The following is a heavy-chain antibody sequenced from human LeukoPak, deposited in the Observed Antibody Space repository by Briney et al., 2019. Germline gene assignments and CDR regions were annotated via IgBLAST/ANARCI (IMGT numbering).Heavy chain of an antibody. D-gene: IGHD4-17*01. J-gene: IGHJ4*02. CDR1: GYTFTSYG. Sequence: VKVSCKASGYTFTSYGISWVRQAPGQGLEWMGIINPSGGSTSYAQKFQGRVTMTRDTSTSTVYMELSSLRSEDTAVYYCARDCVGAEFGYGDYLEDGYWGQGTLVTVSS. V-gene: IGHV1-46*01. CDR3: ARDCVGAEFGYGDYLEDGY. CDR2: INPSGGST.